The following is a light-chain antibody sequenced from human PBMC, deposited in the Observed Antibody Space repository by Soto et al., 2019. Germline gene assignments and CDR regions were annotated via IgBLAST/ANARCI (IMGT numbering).Light chain of an antibody. CDR1: RSLVFSDGNTY. Sequence: VLTQSPLSVSVTVGQPASISCRSSRSLVFSDGNTYLHWFQQRPGQSPRRLIDNVSNRDSGVPDRFTGSVSGTDFTLEISSVEAEDVGVYYCMQGLHSPRTSGQGTKVDIK. CDR2: NVS. J-gene: IGKJ1*01. V-gene: IGKV2-30*01. CDR3: MQGLHSPRT.